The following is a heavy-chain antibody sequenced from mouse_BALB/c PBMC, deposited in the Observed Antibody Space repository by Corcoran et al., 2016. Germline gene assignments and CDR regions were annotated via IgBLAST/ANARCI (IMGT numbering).Heavy chain of an antibody. V-gene: IGHV4-1*02. Sequence: EVQLLESGGGLVQPGGSLTLSCAASGFDFSRYWMSWVRQAPGKGLEWIGEINPDSSTINYTPSLKDKFISSRDNAKNTLYLQMSKVRSEDTGLYYCAREGDGYYWYFDVWGAGTTVTVSS. CDR3: AREGDGYYWYFDV. CDR2: INPDSSTI. J-gene: IGHJ1*01. CDR1: GFDFSRYW. D-gene: IGHD2-3*01.